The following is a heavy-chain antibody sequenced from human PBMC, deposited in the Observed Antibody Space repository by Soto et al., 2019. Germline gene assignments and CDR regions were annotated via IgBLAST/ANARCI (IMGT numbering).Heavy chain of an antibody. CDR1: GCTFTSYG. CDR3: ARDLSIFPGIAVAPY. Sequence: ASVKVSCKASGCTFTSYGISWVRQAPGQGLEWMGWISAYNGNTNYAQKLQGRVTMTTDTSTSTAYMELRSLRSDDTAVYYCARDLSIFPGIAVAPYWGQGTLVTVSS. J-gene: IGHJ4*02. D-gene: IGHD6-19*01. CDR2: ISAYNGNT. V-gene: IGHV1-18*01.